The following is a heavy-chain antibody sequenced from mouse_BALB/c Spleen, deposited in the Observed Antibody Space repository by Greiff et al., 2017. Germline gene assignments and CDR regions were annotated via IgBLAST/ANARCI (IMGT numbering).Heavy chain of an antibody. Sequence: VQLQPSGPELVKPGASVKMSCKASGYTFTSYVMHWVKQKPGQGLEWIGYINPYNDGTKYNEKFKGKATLTSDKSSSTAYMELSSLTSEDSAVYYCARDGNYSWFAYWGQGTLVTVSA. V-gene: IGHV1-14*01. CDR3: ARDGNYSWFAY. D-gene: IGHD2-1*01. J-gene: IGHJ3*01. CDR2: INPYNDGT. CDR1: GYTFTSYV.